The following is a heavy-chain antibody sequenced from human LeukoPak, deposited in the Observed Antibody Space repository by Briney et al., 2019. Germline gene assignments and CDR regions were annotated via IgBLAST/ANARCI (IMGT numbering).Heavy chain of an antibody. CDR3: ARGGLPGEDTVTYGGY. D-gene: IGHD4-17*01. Sequence: SVKVSCKASGGTFSSYAISWVRQAPGQGLEWMGGIIPIFGTANYAQKFQGRVTITADKSTSTAYMELSSLRSEDTAVYYCARGGLPGEDTVTYGGYWGQGTLVTVSS. CDR1: GGTFSSYA. V-gene: IGHV1-69*06. J-gene: IGHJ4*02. CDR2: IIPIFGTA.